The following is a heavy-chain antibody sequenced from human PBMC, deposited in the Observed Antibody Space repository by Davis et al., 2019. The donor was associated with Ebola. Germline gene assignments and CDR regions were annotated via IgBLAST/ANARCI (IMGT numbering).Heavy chain of an antibody. Sequence: GESLKISCEASGFTLSTSSMNWVRQGPGKGLEWISYISSSPNTLFYADSVRGRFTVSRDKAKNAVYLEMNRLRDEDTAVYHCARDPDYGDYADYAMDVWGQGTTVTVSS. CDR1: GFTLSTSS. CDR3: ARDPDYGDYADYAMDV. J-gene: IGHJ6*01. V-gene: IGHV3-48*02. CDR2: ISSSPNTL. D-gene: IGHD4-17*01.